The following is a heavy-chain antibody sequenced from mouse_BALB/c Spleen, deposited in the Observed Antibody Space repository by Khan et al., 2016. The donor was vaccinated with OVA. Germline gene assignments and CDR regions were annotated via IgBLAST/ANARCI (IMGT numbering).Heavy chain of an antibody. CDR2: IWNDGST. D-gene: IGHD2-10*01. CDR3: ARQPYYHYNIMDY. V-gene: IGHV2-6-1*01. Sequence: QVQLKQSGPGLAAPSQSQSITCTISGFSLTNYGVHWVRQPPGKGLEWLAVIWNDGSTTYNSALQSRLTITKDNSQSQVFLKMNSLQTDDTAIYFCARQPYYHYNIMDYWGQGTSVTVSS. CDR1: GFSLTNYG. J-gene: IGHJ4*01.